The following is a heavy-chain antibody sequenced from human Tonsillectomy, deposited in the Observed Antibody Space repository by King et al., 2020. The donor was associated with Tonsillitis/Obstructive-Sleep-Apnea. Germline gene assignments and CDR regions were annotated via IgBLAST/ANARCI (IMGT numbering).Heavy chain of an antibody. V-gene: IGHV3-30*04. Sequence: VQLVESGGGVVQPGRSLRLSCAASGFTFSSYAMHWVRQAPGKGLEWVAVISYDGSNKYYADSVKGRFTISRDNSKNTLYLQMNSLRAEDTAVYYCARSRGLEGLETHFDYWGQGTLVTVSS. J-gene: IGHJ4*02. CDR1: GFTFSSYA. D-gene: IGHD3-3*01. CDR2: ISYDGSNK. CDR3: ARSRGLEGLETHFDY.